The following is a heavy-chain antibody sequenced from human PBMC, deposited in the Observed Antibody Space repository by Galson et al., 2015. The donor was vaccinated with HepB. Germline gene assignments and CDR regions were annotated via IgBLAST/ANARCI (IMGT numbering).Heavy chain of an antibody. Sequence: SLRLSCAASGFTFSNAWMNWVRQAPGKGLEWVGRIKSKTDGGTTDYAAPVKGRFTISRDDSKNTLYLQMNSLKTEDTAVYYCTTDGMETYYDFWSGYSTEKAEYFQHWGQGTLVTVSS. V-gene: IGHV3-15*07. J-gene: IGHJ1*01. CDR1: GFTFSNAW. CDR2: IKSKTDGGTT. CDR3: TTDGMETYYDFWSGYSTEKAEYFQH. D-gene: IGHD3-3*01.